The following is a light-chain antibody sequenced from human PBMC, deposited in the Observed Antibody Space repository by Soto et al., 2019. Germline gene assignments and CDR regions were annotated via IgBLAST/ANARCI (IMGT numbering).Light chain of an antibody. CDR1: STDVGNYNY. J-gene: IGLJ1*01. CDR2: DVS. Sequence: QSVLTQPASVSGSPGQSIAISCTGTSTDVGNYNYVSWYQQHQGRAPQLMIYDVSNRPSGVYERFSGYKSGNTASLTISGFQPEDEADYYCNSYTTSSTDVFGTGTKVTVL. CDR3: NSYTTSSTDV. V-gene: IGLV2-14*03.